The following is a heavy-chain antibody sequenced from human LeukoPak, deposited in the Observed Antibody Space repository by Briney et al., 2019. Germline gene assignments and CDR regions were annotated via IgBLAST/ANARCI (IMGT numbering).Heavy chain of an antibody. CDR3: AKDDGGIYEGDFDY. D-gene: IGHD1-26*01. Sequence: PGGSLRLSCAASGFTFDDYAMHWVRQAPGKGLEWVSGISWNSGSIGYADSVKGRFTISRDNAKNSLYLQMNSLRAEDTALYYCAKDDGGIYEGDFDYWGQGTLVTVSS. CDR2: ISWNSGSI. CDR1: GFTFDDYA. V-gene: IGHV3-9*01. J-gene: IGHJ4*02.